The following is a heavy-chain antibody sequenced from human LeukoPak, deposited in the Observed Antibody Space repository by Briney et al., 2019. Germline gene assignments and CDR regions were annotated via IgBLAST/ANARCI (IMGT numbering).Heavy chain of an antibody. J-gene: IGHJ5*02. D-gene: IGHD2-15*01. CDR2: IYYSGST. CDR3: ARDEDGNWFDP. V-gene: IGHV4-31*03. Sequence: SETLPLTCTVSGGSISSGGYYWSWIRQHPGKGLEWIGYIYYSGSTYYNPSLKSRVTISVDTSKNQFSLKLSSVTAADTAVYYCARDEDGNWFDPRGQGTLVTVSS. CDR1: GGSISSGGYY.